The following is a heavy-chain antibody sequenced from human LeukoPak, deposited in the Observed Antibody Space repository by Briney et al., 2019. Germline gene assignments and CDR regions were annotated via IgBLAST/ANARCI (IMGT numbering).Heavy chain of an antibody. CDR3: AKDSPITIFGVVIGDDAFDI. J-gene: IGHJ3*02. V-gene: IGHV3-23*01. D-gene: IGHD3-3*01. CDR2: ISGSGGST. Sequence: GSLRLSCAASGFTFSSYAMSWVRQAPGKGLEWVSAISGSGGSTHYADSVKGRFTISRDNSKNTLYLQMNSLRAEDTAVYYCAKDSPITIFGVVIGDDAFDIWGQGTMVTVSS. CDR1: GFTFSSYA.